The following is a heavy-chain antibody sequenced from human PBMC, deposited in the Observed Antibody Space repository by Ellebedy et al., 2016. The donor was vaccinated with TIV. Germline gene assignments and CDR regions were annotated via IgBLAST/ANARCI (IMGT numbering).Heavy chain of an antibody. CDR3: AGRGF. Sequence: GESLKISXAASGFTFGDFYMSWIRQAPGKGLEWISYISPSSLYTHYADSVKGRFTISRDNAKNSLYLQMNSLRAEDTAVYHCAGRGFWGQGTLVTVSS. CDR2: ISPSSLYT. V-gene: IGHV3-11*06. J-gene: IGHJ4*02. CDR1: GFTFGDFY.